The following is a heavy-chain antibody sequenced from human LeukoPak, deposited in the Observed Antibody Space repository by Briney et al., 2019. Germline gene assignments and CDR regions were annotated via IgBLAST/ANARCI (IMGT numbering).Heavy chain of an antibody. D-gene: IGHD2-2*01. J-gene: IGHJ4*02. Sequence: SSQTLSLTCTVSGGSISSGGYYWSWIRQHPGKGLEWIGYIYYSGSTYYNPSLKSRVTISVDTSKNQFSLRLSSLTAADTAVYYCARVRGYCSSTTCYYDYWGQGTLVTVSS. CDR3: ARVRGYCSSTTCYYDY. CDR1: GGSISSGGYY. V-gene: IGHV4-31*03. CDR2: IYYSGST.